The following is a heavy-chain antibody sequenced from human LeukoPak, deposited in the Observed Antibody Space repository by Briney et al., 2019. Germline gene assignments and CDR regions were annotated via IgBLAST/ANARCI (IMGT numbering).Heavy chain of an antibody. CDR2: ISTSGTST. Sequence: GGSLRLSCAASGFTFSSYVMSWVRQAPGMGLEWVSAISTSGTSTNYADPVKGRFTVSRDNSKNTLYLQMNSLRAEDTAVYYCAKDRDWGQGTLVTVSS. CDR3: AKDRD. J-gene: IGHJ4*02. CDR1: GFTFSSYV. V-gene: IGHV3-23*01.